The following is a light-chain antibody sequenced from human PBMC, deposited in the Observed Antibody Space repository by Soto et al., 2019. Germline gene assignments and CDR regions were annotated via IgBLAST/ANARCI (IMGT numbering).Light chain of an antibody. V-gene: IGKV1-39*01. CDR3: QQSYSRPRT. CDR1: QTISTY. J-gene: IGKJ1*01. CDR2: TAS. Sequence: DIQMTQSPSSLAASVGDRVTITCRASQTISTYLNWYQQKPGKAPNLLIYTASNLKSGVPSRFSGSGSGTDFTLTISSLQPEDFATYFCQQSYSRPRTFGQGTKVEIK.